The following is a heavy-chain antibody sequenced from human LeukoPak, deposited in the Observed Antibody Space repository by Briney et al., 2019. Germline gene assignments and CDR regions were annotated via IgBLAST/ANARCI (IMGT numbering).Heavy chain of an antibody. Sequence: GGSLRLSCAASGFTFSSYAMHWVRQAPGKGLEWVAVISYDGSNKYYADSVKGRFTISRDNSKNTLYLQMNSLRAEDTAVYYCARASRGYDGGPHYYYGMDVWGQGTTVTVSS. J-gene: IGHJ6*02. D-gene: IGHD5-12*01. CDR2: ISYDGSNK. V-gene: IGHV3-30*04. CDR1: GFTFSSYA. CDR3: ARASRGYDGGPHYYYGMDV.